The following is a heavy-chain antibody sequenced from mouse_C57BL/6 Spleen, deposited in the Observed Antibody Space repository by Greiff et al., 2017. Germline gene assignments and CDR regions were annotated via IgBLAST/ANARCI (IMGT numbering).Heavy chain of an antibody. J-gene: IGHJ1*03. CDR1: GYTFTSYG. D-gene: IGHD1-1*01. CDR3: ARHEDGIWYFDV. CDR2: IYPRSGNT. V-gene: IGHV1-81*01. Sequence: VQLQQSGAELASPGASVKLSCKASGYTFTSYGISWVKQRTGQGLEWIGEIYPRSGNTYYNEKFKGKATLTADKSSSTAYMELRSLTSEDSAVYFCARHEDGIWYFDVWGTGTTVTVSS.